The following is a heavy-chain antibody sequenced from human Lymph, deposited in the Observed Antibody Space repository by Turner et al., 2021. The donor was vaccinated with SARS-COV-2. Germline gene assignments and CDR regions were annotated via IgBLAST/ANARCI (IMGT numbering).Heavy chain of an antibody. D-gene: IGHD4-17*01. CDR2: IYPGGST. Sequence: ELQLVESGGGLVQPGGSLRLSCAASGFTVSFNYMTWVRQAPGKGLGWVSLIYPGGSTYYADSVKGRFTISRDNSKNTLYLQMNSLRAEDTAVYYCARVYGDYVPWGQGTLVTVSS. CDR3: ARVYGDYVP. CDR1: GFTVSFNY. V-gene: IGHV3-66*01. J-gene: IGHJ5*02.